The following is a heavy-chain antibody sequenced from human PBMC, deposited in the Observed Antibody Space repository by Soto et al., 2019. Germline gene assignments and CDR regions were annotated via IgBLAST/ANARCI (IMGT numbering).Heavy chain of an antibody. CDR3: ARGPTYYYDSSGYYGY. CDR1: GGTFSSYT. D-gene: IGHD3-22*01. Sequence: SVKVSCKASGGTFSSYTTSWVRQAPGQGLEWMGRIIPILGIANYAQKFQGRVTITADKSTSTAYMELSSLRSEDTAVYYCARGPTYYYDSSGYYGYWGQGTLVTVSS. J-gene: IGHJ4*02. V-gene: IGHV1-69*02. CDR2: IIPILGIA.